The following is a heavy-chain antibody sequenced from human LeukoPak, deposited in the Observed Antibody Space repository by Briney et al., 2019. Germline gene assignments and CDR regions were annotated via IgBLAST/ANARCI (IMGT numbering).Heavy chain of an antibody. Sequence: GGSLRLSCAASGFTFSNYGMHWIRQAPGKGLEWVALIRYDGSNKYYADSVKGRFTISRDNSKNTLYLQMNSLRAEDTAVYYCARDGSLPDYWGQGTLVTVSS. CDR1: GFTFSNYG. CDR3: ARDGSLPDY. V-gene: IGHV3-30*02. CDR2: IRYDGSNK. J-gene: IGHJ4*02.